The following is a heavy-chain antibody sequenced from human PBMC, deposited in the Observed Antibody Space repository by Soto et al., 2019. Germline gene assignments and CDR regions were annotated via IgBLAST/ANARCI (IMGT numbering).Heavy chain of an antibody. CDR3: TTDSYFTLKLVRFDY. J-gene: IGHJ4*01. Sequence: GASVKVSCKVSGYTLTELSMHWVRQAPGKRLEWMGGFDPEDGETIYAQKYQGRVTMTEDTSTDTAYMELNSLKTEDTAVYYCTTDSYFTLKLVRFDYWGLGTLVTVSS. CDR1: GYTLTELS. V-gene: IGHV1-24*01. CDR2: FDPEDGET. D-gene: IGHD3-22*01.